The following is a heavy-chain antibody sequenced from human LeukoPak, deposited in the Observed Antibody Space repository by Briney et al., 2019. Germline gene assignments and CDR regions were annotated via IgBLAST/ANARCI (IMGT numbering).Heavy chain of an antibody. CDR2: INPNSGGT. J-gene: IGHJ4*02. CDR1: GYTFTGYY. Sequence: GASVKVSCKASGYTFTGYYMHWVRQAPGQGLEWMGWINPNSGGTNYAQKFQGRVTMTRDTSISTAYMELSRLRSDDTAVYYCARRHYDILTGYPSYYFDYWGQGTLVIVSS. D-gene: IGHD3-9*01. CDR3: ARRHYDILTGYPSYYFDY. V-gene: IGHV1-2*02.